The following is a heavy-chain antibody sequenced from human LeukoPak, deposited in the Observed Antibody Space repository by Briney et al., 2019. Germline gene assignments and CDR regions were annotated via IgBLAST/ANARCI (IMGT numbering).Heavy chain of an antibody. J-gene: IGHJ4*02. D-gene: IGHD1-26*01. CDR2: IKEDGNEK. V-gene: IGHV3-7*01. CDR3: ARDLGATHSEDYFDF. Sequence: GGSLRLSCAVSGFSLRNYWMTWVRQAPGRGMEWVANIKEDGNEKDYVGSVKGRFTISRDNAKNLLYLQMNSLRAEDTAVYYCARDLGATHSEDYFDFWGQGTLVIVSS. CDR1: GFSLRNYW.